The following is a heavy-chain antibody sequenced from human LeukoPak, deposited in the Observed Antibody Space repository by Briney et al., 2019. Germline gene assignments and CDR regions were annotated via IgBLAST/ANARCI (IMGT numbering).Heavy chain of an antibody. Sequence: GASVKVSCKASGYTFTGYYMHWVRQAPGQGLEWMGWISPNSGGTNYAQKFQGRVTMTRDTSISTAYMELSRLRSDDTAVYYCAIGALYGGYYFDYWGQGTLVTVSS. CDR2: ISPNSGGT. V-gene: IGHV1-2*02. CDR3: AIGALYGGYYFDY. D-gene: IGHD3-10*01. J-gene: IGHJ4*02. CDR1: GYTFTGYY.